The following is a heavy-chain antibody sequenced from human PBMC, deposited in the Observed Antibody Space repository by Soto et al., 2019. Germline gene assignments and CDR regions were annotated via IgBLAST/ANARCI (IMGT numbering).Heavy chain of an antibody. CDR1: GGSISSSSYY. Sequence: QLQLQESGPGLLKPSETLSLTCTVSGGSISSSSYYWGWIRQPPGNGLERIGSIYYSGKTYYNPSLKSRVTISVDTSKNQFSLKLSSVTAADTAVYYCARVDYGDYNWFDPWGQGTLVIVSS. CDR2: IYYSGKT. CDR3: ARVDYGDYNWFDP. V-gene: IGHV4-39*01. D-gene: IGHD4-17*01. J-gene: IGHJ5*02.